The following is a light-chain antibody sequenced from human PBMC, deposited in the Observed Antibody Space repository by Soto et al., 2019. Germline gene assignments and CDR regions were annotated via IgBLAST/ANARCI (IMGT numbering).Light chain of an antibody. J-gene: IGKJ3*01. V-gene: IGKV1-27*01. CDR1: QAISNY. CDR3: QKYTSVQFT. Sequence: DIQMTQSPSSLSASVGDIITITCRASQAISNYLAWYQQKPGKVPKLLIYAASTLQSGVPSRFSGSGSGTDFTVTISSLQPEDVATYYCQKYTSVQFTFGPGTKVDLK. CDR2: AAS.